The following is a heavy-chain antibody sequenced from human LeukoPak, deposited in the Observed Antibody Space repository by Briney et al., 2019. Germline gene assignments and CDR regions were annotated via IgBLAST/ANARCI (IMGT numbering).Heavy chain of an antibody. CDR2: MSGRGGRT. CDR3: AKVWFGGSSGSHYFGY. J-gene: IGHJ4*02. Sequence: GGSQRLSCAPSGFTFSSYAVSWVRRARGEGLEWVSAMSGRGGRTYYAHCVERRFTLSREYSKNTLYLKMHSLRAEHTAVYYCAKVWFGGSSGSHYFGYWGQGTLVTVSS. D-gene: IGHD3-10*01. CDR1: GFTFSSYA. V-gene: IGHV3-23*01.